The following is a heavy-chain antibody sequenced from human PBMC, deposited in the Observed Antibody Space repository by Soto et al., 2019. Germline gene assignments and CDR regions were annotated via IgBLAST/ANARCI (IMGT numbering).Heavy chain of an antibody. CDR2: IKPDGSQI. Sequence: HPGGSLRLSCTASGFTFSSYWMTWVRQAPGKGLECVANIKPDGSQINYVDSVKGRFTISRDNAKNSLYLQMNSLRAEDTAVYYCARHGIYCFDYWGQGSLVTVSS. CDR3: ARHGIYCFDY. D-gene: IGHD3-10*01. V-gene: IGHV3-7*01. CDR1: GFTFSSYW. J-gene: IGHJ4*02.